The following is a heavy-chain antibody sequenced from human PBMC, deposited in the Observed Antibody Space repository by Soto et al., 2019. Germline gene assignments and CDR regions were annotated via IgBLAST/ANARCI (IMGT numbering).Heavy chain of an antibody. V-gene: IGHV3-23*01. CDR3: ARVLPYVTRGVNPYFDL. Sequence: GGSLRLSCAASGFTFSAYALSWVRQAPGKGLEWVSTISVSGESTYYADSVKGRFAISRDVSKKTLYLQMNSLRADDTAVYFCARVLPYVTRGVNPYFDLWGLGTLVTVSS. J-gene: IGHJ4*02. CDR2: ISVSGEST. CDR1: GFTFSAYA. D-gene: IGHD3-10*01.